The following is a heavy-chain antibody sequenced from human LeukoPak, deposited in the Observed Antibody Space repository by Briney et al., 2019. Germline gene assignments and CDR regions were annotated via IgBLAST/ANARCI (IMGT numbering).Heavy chain of an antibody. D-gene: IGHD5-12*01. J-gene: IGHJ3*02. V-gene: IGHV3-9*03. CDR2: ISWNSGSI. CDR1: GFTFDDYA. CDR3: AQRGYLDAFDI. Sequence: GGSLRLSCAASGFTFDDYAMHWVRQAPGKGLEWVSGISWNSGSIGYADSVKGRFTISRDNAKNSLYLQMNSLRAKDMALYYCAQRGYLDAFDIWGQGTMVTVSS.